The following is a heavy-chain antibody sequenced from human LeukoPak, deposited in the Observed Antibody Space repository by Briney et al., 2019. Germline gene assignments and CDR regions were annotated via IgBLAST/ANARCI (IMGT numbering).Heavy chain of an antibody. J-gene: IGHJ4*02. CDR2: INGDGSVT. D-gene: IGHD6-19*01. CDR3: AIRIAVPGGFDN. CDR1: GFTFTTFW. Sequence: GGSLRLSCATSGFTFTTFWMHWVRQAPGKGPVWVSHINGDGSVTGYADSVKGRFTISRDNARNTLYVQMNSLRAEDTAVYYCAIRIAVPGGFDNWGQGTLVTVAS. V-gene: IGHV3-74*01.